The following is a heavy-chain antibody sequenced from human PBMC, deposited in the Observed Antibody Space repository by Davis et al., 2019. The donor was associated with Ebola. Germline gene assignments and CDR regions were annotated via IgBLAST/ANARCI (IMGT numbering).Heavy chain of an antibody. V-gene: IGHV1-69*05. J-gene: IGHJ3*02. Sequence: SVKVSCKASGGTFSSYAISWVRQAPGQGLEWMGGIIPIFGTANYAQKFQERATITRDMSTSTAYMELSSLRSEDTAVYYCAAVGTYYYDSSGYDAFDIWGQGTMVTVSS. CDR2: IIPIFGTA. D-gene: IGHD3-22*01. CDR3: AAVGTYYYDSSGYDAFDI. CDR1: GGTFSSYA.